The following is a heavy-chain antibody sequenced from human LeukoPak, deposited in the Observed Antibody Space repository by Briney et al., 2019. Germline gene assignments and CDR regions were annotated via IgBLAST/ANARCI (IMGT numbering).Heavy chain of an antibody. CDR1: GGSISSYY. CDR3: ASLVVVAAPHFDY. D-gene: IGHD2-15*01. Sequence: SETLSLTCTVSGGSISSYYWSWIRQPPVKGLEWIGYIYYSGSTNYNPSLKSRVTISVDTSKNQFSLKLSSVTAADTAVYYCASLVVVAAPHFDYWGQGTLVTVSS. CDR2: IYYSGST. V-gene: IGHV4-59*01. J-gene: IGHJ4*02.